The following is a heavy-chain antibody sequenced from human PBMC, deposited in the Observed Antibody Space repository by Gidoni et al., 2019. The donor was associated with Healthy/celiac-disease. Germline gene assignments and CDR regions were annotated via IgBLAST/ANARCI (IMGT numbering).Heavy chain of an antibody. CDR1: VYSISSGYY. Sequence: QAQLQESVPGLVKPSETLSLTCTVSVYSISSGYYWGWIRQPPGKGLEWIGSIYHSGSTYYNPSLKSRVTISVDTSKNQFSLELSSVAAADTAVYYCARDGGPSSWFDPWGQGTLVTVSS. J-gene: IGHJ5*02. CDR3: ARDGGPSSWFDP. CDR2: IYHSGST. V-gene: IGHV4-38-2*02. D-gene: IGHD3-16*01.